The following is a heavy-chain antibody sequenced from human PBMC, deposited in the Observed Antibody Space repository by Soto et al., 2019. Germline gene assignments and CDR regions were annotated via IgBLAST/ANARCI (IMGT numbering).Heavy chain of an antibody. CDR3: TKGCSSSSNCYIIDN. CDR1: GFTFSSNG. J-gene: IGHJ4*02. V-gene: IGHV3-30*18. Sequence: QVQLVESGGGVVQPGRSLRLSCAASGFTFSSNGMHWVRQAPGKGLEWVAVMSNDGSHTSYAASAKGRFTISRDNSKKTLYLQMNRLRAEDSGIYYCTKGCSSSSNCYIIDNWGQGALVTVSS. D-gene: IGHD2-15*01. CDR2: MSNDGSHT.